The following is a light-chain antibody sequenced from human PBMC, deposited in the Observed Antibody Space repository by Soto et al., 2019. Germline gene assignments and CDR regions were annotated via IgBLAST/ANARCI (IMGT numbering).Light chain of an antibody. J-gene: IGKJ1*01. CDR1: QDINDY. CDR3: QQYNSYSQT. CDR2: GAS. V-gene: IGKV1-33*01. Sequence: EIQMTQSPSSLSASLGDRVTITCQASQDINDYSNWYQQKPGKAPRLLIYGASFLEVGVPSRFSGSGSGTHFTLTISSLQPEDVATYYCQQYNSYSQTFGQGTKVEIK.